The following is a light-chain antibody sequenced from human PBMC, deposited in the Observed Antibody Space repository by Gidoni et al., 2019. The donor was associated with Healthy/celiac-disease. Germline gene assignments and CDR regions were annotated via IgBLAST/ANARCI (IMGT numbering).Light chain of an antibody. J-gene: IGKJ4*01. V-gene: IGKV1-39*01. CDR3: QQSYSTPRT. CDR1: QSISSY. Sequence: DIQMTQSPSSLSASVGDRVTITSRASQSISSYLNWYQQKPGKAPKLLIYAASSLQSGVPSRFSGSGSGTDFTLTISSLQPEDFATYDCQQSYSTPRTFGGGTKVEIK. CDR2: AAS.